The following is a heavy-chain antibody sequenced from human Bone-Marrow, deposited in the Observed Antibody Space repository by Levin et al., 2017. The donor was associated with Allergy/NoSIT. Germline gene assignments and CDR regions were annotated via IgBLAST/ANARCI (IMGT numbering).Heavy chain of an antibody. CDR3: AAVGCSPTWCPDFKYYARDV. CDR2: IVVGSGDT. V-gene: IGHV1-58*01. CDR1: GFTFGTSA. J-gene: IGHJ6*02. Sequence: PRASVKVSCKASGFTFGTSAVQWVRQARGQRLEWIGWIVVGSGDTNYAQRFHERVNITREMSTSTVYIEMSRLTYGDTAVYYCAAVGCSPTWCPDFKYYARDVWGQGTTVTVS. D-gene: IGHD2-15*01.